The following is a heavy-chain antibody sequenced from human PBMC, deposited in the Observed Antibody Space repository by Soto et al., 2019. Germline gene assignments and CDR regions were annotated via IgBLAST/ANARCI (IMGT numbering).Heavy chain of an antibody. J-gene: IGHJ6*02. CDR2: IYYSGST. CDR1: GGSISSSSYY. CDR3: ARDLEYYDILTGYFYGMDV. V-gene: IGHV4-61*01. Sequence: SETLSLTCTVSGGSISSSSYYWGWIRQPPGKGLEWIGYIYYSGSTNYNPSLKSRVTISVDTSKNQFSLKLSSVTAADTAVYYCARDLEYYDILTGYFYGMDVWGQGTTVTVSS. D-gene: IGHD3-9*01.